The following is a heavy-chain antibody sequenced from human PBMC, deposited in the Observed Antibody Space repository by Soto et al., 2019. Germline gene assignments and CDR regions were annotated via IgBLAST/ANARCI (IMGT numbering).Heavy chain of an antibody. CDR3: CGGGVESTAASGSAAFDI. CDR1: GFTFSSFA. V-gene: IGHV3-23*01. Sequence: EVQLLESGGGLQHPGGSLRLSCAASGFTFSSFAMSWVRQAPGEGLAWVSSISGRGGSKFYADSVKGRFTISRDNSRKVLYLEMDSVRVEDTVVYYLCGGGVESTAASGSAAFDIWGQGTTVTVSS. CDR2: ISGRGGSK. J-gene: IGHJ3*02. D-gene: IGHD2-2*01.